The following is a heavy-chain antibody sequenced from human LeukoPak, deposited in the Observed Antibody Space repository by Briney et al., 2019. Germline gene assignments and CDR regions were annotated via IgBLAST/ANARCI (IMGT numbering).Heavy chain of an antibody. J-gene: IGHJ6*02. CDR1: GYTFTSSYA. CDR3: ARENVNRGSSWGYDYFGMDV. D-gene: IGHD6-13*01. Sequence: ASVRVSCKASGYTFTSSYAINWVRQAPGQGLEWMGWMNPYSGITGYPQKFQGRVTMTRDTSISTAYMELSSLTSEDTAVYFCARENVNRGSSWGYDYFGMDVWGQGTAVTVSS. CDR2: MNPYSGIT. V-gene: IGHV1-8*01.